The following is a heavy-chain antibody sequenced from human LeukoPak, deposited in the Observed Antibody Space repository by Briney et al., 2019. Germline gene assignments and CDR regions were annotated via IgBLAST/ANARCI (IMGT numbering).Heavy chain of an antibody. CDR1: GFTFSSYA. D-gene: IGHD3-9*01. CDR3: AKDDILTGYDIQGFDY. CDR2: ISGSGGST. Sequence: GSLRLSCAASGFTFSSYAMSWVRQAPGKGLEWVSAISGSGGSTYYADSVKGRFTISRDNSKNTLYLQMNSLRAEDTAVYYCAKDDILTGYDIQGFDYWGQGTLVTVSS. V-gene: IGHV3-23*01. J-gene: IGHJ4*02.